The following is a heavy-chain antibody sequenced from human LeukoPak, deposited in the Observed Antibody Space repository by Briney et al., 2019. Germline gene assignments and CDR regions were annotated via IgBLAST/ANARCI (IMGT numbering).Heavy chain of an antibody. CDR2: INTRSGRT. D-gene: IGHD3-3*01. J-gene: IGHJ5*02. CDR3: ARADFIDAGPYLIGP. V-gene: IGHV1-2*02. CDR1: GYSFTDYY. Sequence: ASVRVSCKTSGYSFTDYYIHWVRQAPGQGLEWMGWINTRSGRTSSARKFQGRVTMTRDPSITTVYMDMAWLTSDDTAIYFCARADFIDAGPYLIGPWGQGTLVTVSS.